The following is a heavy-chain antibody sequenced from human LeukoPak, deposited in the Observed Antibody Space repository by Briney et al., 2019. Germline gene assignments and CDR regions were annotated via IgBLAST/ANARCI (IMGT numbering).Heavy chain of an antibody. V-gene: IGHV4-39*07. CDR1: GGSISSSSYY. CDR2: IYYSGSN. J-gene: IGHJ3*02. D-gene: IGHD1-26*01. Sequence: SETLSLTCTVSGGSISSSSYYWGWIRQPPGKGLEWIGSIYYSGSNYYNPSLKSRVTISVDTSKNQFSLKLSSVTAADTAVYYCARPGRGSYYVAAFDIWGQGTMVTVSS. CDR3: ARPGRGSYYVAAFDI.